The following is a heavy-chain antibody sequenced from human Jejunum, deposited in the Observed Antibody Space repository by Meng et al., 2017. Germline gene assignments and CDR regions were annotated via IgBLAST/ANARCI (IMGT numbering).Heavy chain of an antibody. V-gene: IGHV3-23*01. CDR2: ISDSGGRT. CDR3: AKGGYSFGYNVY. D-gene: IGHD5-18*01. J-gene: IGHJ4*02. CDR1: GFTFTNYA. Sequence: GESLKISCAASGFTFTNYAMSWVRQAPGKGLEWVSVISDSGGRTYYTDSVKGRFTISRDNSENTLFLQMSSLRAEDTAIYYCAKGGYSFGYNVYWGQGTLVTVSS.